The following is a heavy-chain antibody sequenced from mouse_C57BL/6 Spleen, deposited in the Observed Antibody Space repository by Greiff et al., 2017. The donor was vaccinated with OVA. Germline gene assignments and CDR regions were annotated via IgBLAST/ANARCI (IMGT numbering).Heavy chain of an antibody. CDR3: SRGQTGAFFDY. D-gene: IGHD4-1*01. CDR2: INPYNGGT. CDR1: GYTFTDYY. Sequence: EVQLQQSGPVLVKPGASVKMSCKASGYTFTDYYMNWVKQSHGKSLEWIGVINPYNGGTSYNQKFKGKATLTVDKSSSTAYMELNSLTSEDSAVYYCSRGQTGAFFDYWGQGTTLTVSS. V-gene: IGHV1-19*01. J-gene: IGHJ2*01.